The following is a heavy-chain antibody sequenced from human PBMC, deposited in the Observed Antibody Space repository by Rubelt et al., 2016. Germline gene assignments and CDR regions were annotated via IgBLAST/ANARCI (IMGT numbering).Heavy chain of an antibody. CDR1: GYTFTSYG. V-gene: IGHV1-18*01. CDR2: ISAYNGNT. J-gene: IGHJ6*02. D-gene: IGHD1-14*01. CDR3: ARVTGPPYYYYGMDV. Sequence: QVQLVQSGAEVKKPGASVKVSCKASGYTFTSYGISWVRQAPGQGLEWMGWISAYNGNTNYAQKLQGRVTMTTDTATSTAYMGLSSLRSEDTAVYYCARVTGPPYYYYGMDVWGQGTTVTVSS.